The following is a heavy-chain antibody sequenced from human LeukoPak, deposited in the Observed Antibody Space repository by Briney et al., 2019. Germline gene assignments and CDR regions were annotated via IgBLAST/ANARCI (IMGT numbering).Heavy chain of an antibody. CDR3: PQWVDRVGFDY. J-gene: IGHJ4*02. CDR2: IYSGGST. Sequence: GGSLRLSCAASGFTVSSNYMSWVRQAPGKGLEWVSVIYSGGSTYYADSVKGRFTISRDNSKNTVYLQMSSLRVEDTAVYYCPQWVDRVGFDYWGQGTLVTVSS. V-gene: IGHV3-66*01. D-gene: IGHD6-19*01. CDR1: GFTVSSNY.